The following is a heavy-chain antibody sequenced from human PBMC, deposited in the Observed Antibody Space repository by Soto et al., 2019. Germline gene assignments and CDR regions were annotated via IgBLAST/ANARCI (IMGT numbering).Heavy chain of an antibody. Sequence: PGGSLRLSCAASGFTFSGSAMHWVRQASGKGLEWVGRIRSKANSYATAYAASVKGRFTISRDDSKNTAYLQMNSLKTEDTAVYYCTRALYYYDSSGYYYPPPFDYWGQGTLVTVSS. CDR3: TRALYYYDSSGYYYPPPFDY. CDR2: IRSKANSYAT. D-gene: IGHD3-22*01. CDR1: GFTFSGSA. J-gene: IGHJ4*02. V-gene: IGHV3-73*01.